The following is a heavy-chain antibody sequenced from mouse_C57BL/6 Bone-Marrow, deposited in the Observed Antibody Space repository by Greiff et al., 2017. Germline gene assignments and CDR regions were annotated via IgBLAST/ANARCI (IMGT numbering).Heavy chain of an antibody. Sequence: VQLQQSGAELVRPGASVKLSCKASGYTFTDYYINWVKQRPGQGLEWIARIYPGSGNTYYNEKFKGKATLTAEKSSSTAYMQLSSLTSEDSAVYFCARMITHWYFDVWGTGTTVTVSS. CDR3: ARMITHWYFDV. CDR2: IYPGSGNT. CDR1: GYTFTDYY. J-gene: IGHJ1*03. D-gene: IGHD2-4*01. V-gene: IGHV1-76*01.